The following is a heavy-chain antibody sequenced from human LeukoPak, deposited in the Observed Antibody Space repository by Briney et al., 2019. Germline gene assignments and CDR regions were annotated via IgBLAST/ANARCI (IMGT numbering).Heavy chain of an antibody. V-gene: IGHV4-34*01. CDR3: ARFSSIAAAFDY. CDR2: INHSGST. Sequence: SETLSLTCAVYGGSFSGYYWSWIRQPPGKGLEWIGEINHSGSTNYNPSLKSRVTISVDTSKNQFSLKLSSVTAADTAVYYCARFSSIAAAFDYWGLGTLVTVSA. J-gene: IGHJ4*02. CDR1: GGSFSGYY. D-gene: IGHD6-13*01.